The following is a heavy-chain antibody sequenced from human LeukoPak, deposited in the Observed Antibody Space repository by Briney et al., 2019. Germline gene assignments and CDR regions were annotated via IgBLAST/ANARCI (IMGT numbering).Heavy chain of an antibody. J-gene: IGHJ4*02. V-gene: IGHV4-59*12. CDR2: IYYSGST. Sequence: PSETLSLTCTVSGGFISSYYWSWIRQPPGKGLEWIGYIYYSGSTNYNPSLKSRVTISVDTSKNQFSLKLSSVTAADTAVYYCARDTRVHYYDSSGPVDYWGQGTLVTVSS. D-gene: IGHD3-22*01. CDR3: ARDTRVHYYDSSGPVDY. CDR1: GGFISSYY.